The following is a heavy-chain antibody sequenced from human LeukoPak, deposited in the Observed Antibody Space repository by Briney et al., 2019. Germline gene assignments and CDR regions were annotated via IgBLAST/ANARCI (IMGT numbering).Heavy chain of an antibody. D-gene: IGHD1-26*01. V-gene: IGHV1-3*01. CDR2: INAGNGNT. Sequence: ASVKVSCKASGYTFTSYALHWVRQAPGQRLEWMGWINAGNGNTKYSQKFQGRVTITRDTSASTAYMELSSLRSEDTAVYYCASESRIVGATTQDYWGQGTLVTVSS. CDR3: ASESRIVGATTQDY. J-gene: IGHJ4*02. CDR1: GYTFTSYA.